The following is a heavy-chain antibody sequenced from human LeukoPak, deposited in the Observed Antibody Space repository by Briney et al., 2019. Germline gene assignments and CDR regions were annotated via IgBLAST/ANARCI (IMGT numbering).Heavy chain of an antibody. D-gene: IGHD3-22*01. CDR2: IYYSGST. CDR1: GGSISSYH. CDR3: ARGLSSGYYWLLDY. Sequence: SETLSLTCTVSGGSISSYHWSWIRQPPGKGLEWIGYIYYSGSTNYNPSLKSRVTISVDTSKHQFSLRLSAVTAADTAIYYCARGLSSGYYWLLDYWGQGTLVTVSS. J-gene: IGHJ4*02. V-gene: IGHV4-59*01.